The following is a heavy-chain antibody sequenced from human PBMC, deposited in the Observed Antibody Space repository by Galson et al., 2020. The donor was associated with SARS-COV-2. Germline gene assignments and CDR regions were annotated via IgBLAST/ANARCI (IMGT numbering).Heavy chain of an antibody. CDR1: GGSISSSSYY. CDR2: IYYSGST. D-gene: IGHD3-3*01. Sequence: SETLSLTCTVSGGSISSSSYYWGWIRQPPGKGLEWIGSIYYSGSTYYNPSLKSRVTISVDTSKNQFSLKLSSVTAADTAVYYCARDRILEFPFDPWGQGTLVTVSS. V-gene: IGHV4-39*07. J-gene: IGHJ5*02. CDR3: ARDRILEFPFDP.